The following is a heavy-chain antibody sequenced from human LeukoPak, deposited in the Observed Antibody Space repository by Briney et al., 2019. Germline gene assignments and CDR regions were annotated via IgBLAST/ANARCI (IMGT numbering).Heavy chain of an antibody. Sequence: GRSLRLSCAASGFTFGSYAMHWVRQAPDKGLEWVAVIWYDGSNKYYVDSVKGRFTISRDNSKNTLFLQMNSLRAEDTAVYYCARDIENASGREGEPDAFDIWGQGTMVTVSS. CDR3: ARDIENASGREGEPDAFDI. CDR1: GFTFGSYA. V-gene: IGHV3-33*08. J-gene: IGHJ3*02. D-gene: IGHD3-10*01. CDR2: IWYDGSNK.